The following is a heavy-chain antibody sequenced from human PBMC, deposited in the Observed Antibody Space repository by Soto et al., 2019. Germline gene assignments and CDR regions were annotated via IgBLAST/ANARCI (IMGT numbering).Heavy chain of an antibody. V-gene: IGHV6-1*01. CDR2: TYYRSKWYN. J-gene: IGHJ5*02. CDR3: VRDLIGELLLSNWFDP. D-gene: IGHD1-26*01. Sequence: SQTLSLTCAISGDSVSSNSAAWNWIRQSPSRGLEWLGRTYYRSKWYNDYAVSVKSRITINPDTSKNQFSLQLNSVTPEDTAVYYCVRDLIGELLLSNWFDPWGQGTLVTVSS. CDR1: GDSVSSNSAA.